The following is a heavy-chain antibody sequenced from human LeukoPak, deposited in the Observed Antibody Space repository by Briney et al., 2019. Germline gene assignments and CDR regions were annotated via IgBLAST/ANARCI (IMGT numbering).Heavy chain of an antibody. CDR1: GGSISSYY. CDR3: ARWDSSAWFYDF. J-gene: IGHJ4*02. CDR2: IYYSGLT. Sequence: PSETLSLTCTVSGGSISSYYWSWIRQPPGKALEWIAYIYYSGLTNYNPSLKSRVTISVDTSKNRFSLKLSSVTAAHTAVYFCARWDSSAWFYDFWGQGTLVTVSS. D-gene: IGHD6-19*01. V-gene: IGHV4-59*08.